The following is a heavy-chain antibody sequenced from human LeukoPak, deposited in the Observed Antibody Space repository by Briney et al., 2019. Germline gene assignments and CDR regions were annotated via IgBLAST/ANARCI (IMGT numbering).Heavy chain of an antibody. Sequence: PSETLSLTCTVSGGSISSYYWSWIRQPPGKGLEWIGYIYYSGSTNYNPSLKSRVTISVDTSKNQFSLKLSSVTAADTAVYYCAREIHYDFWSGSPTAFDYWGQGTLVTVSS. CDR2: IYYSGST. CDR1: GGSISSYY. CDR3: AREIHYDFWSGSPTAFDY. D-gene: IGHD3-3*01. J-gene: IGHJ4*02. V-gene: IGHV4-59*01.